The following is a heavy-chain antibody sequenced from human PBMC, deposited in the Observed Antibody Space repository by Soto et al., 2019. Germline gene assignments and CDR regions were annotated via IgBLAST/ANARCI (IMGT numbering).Heavy chain of an antibody. CDR2: IYYSGST. J-gene: IGHJ4*02. CDR1: GGSISSGGYY. CDR3: AREGCSSTSCYARAFDY. Sequence: QVQLQESGPGLVKPSQTLSLTCTVSGGSISSGGYYWSWIRQHPGKGLEWIGYIYYSGSTYYNPSLKRRVTISVDTSKNQFSLKLSSVTAADTAVYYCAREGCSSTSCYARAFDYWGQGTLVTVSS. D-gene: IGHD2-2*01. V-gene: IGHV4-31*03.